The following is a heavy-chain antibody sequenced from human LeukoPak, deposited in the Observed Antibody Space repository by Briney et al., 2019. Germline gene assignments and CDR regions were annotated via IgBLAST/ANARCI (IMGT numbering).Heavy chain of an antibody. CDR1: GGSFSGYY. CDR3: VASGSYSYAFDI. CDR2: INHSGST. J-gene: IGHJ3*02. Sequence: PSETLSLTCAVYGGSFSGYYWSWIRQPPGKGLEWIGEINHSGSTNYNPSLKSRVTISVDTSKNQFSLKLSSVTAADTALFYCVASGSYSYAFDIWGQGTVVTVSS. D-gene: IGHD1-26*01. V-gene: IGHV4-34*01.